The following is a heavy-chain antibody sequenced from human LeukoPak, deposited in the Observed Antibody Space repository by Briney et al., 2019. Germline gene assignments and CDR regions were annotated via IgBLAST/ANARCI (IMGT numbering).Heavy chain of an antibody. CDR2: IKKDGSGK. CDR3: ASNYDSSNYYGFDY. D-gene: IGHD3-22*01. Sequence: GGSLRLSCAASGFTFSNYWMSWVRQAPGKGLEWVANIKKDGSGKYYVDSVKGRFTISRDNAKNSLYLQMNSLRAEDTAVYYCASNYDSSNYYGFDYWGQGTLVTVSS. V-gene: IGHV3-7*01. CDR1: GFTFSNYW. J-gene: IGHJ4*02.